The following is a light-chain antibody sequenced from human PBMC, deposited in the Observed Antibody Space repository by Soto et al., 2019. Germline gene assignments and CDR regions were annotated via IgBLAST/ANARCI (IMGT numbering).Light chain of an antibody. CDR3: SSYSRSSNVV. J-gene: IGLJ2*01. CDR1: SSDVAGYNY. CDR2: DVS. V-gene: IGLV2-14*01. Sequence: QSALTQPASVSGSPGQSITISCTGTSSDVAGYNYVSWYQQHPGKAPKLMIYDVSKRPSGISNRFSGSKSGNTASLTISGLQAEDEADYYCSSYSRSSNVVFGGGTKVTVL.